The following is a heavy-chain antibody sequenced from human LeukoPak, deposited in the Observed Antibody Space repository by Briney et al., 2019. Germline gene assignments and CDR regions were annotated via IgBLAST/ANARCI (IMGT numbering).Heavy chain of an antibody. CDR1: GYTFTGYY. J-gene: IGHJ4*02. CDR3: ARGIAVAGFDSDFDY. V-gene: IGHV1-2*04. Sequence: ASVKVSCKASGYTFTGYYMHWVRQAPGQGLEWMGWINPNSGGTNYAQKFQGWVTMTRDTSVSTAYMELSRLRSDDTAVYYCARGIAVAGFDSDFDYWGQGTLVTVSS. CDR2: INPNSGGT. D-gene: IGHD6-19*01.